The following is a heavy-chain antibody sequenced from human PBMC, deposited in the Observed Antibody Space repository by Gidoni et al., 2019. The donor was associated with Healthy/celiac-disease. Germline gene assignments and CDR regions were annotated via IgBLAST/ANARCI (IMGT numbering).Heavy chain of an antibody. J-gene: IGHJ3*02. Sequence: QLQLQESGSGLVKPSQTLSLTCAVSGGSISSGGYSWSWIRQPPGKGLEWIGYIYHSGSTYYNPSLKSRVTISVDRSKNQFSLKLSSVTAADTAVYYCARDRIAAAGTGHAFDIWGQGTMVTVSS. V-gene: IGHV4-30-2*01. CDR3: ARDRIAAAGTGHAFDI. CDR2: IYHSGST. CDR1: GGSISSGGYS. D-gene: IGHD6-13*01.